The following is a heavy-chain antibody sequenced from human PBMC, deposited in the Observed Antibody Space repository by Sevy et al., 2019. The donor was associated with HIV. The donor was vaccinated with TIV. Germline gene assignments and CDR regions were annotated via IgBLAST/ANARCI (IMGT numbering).Heavy chain of an antibody. J-gene: IGHJ4*02. V-gene: IGHV3-30*18. CDR1: GFTFSSYA. Sequence: GGSLRLSCAASGFTFSSYAMHWVRQAPGKGLEWVAAIPYDGSSKYYADSVKGCLTISRDNSKNTLYLQMNSLRAEDTALYYCAKGQTDYYDTSGPVDYWGQGTLVTVSS. CDR3: AKGQTDYYDTSGPVDY. D-gene: IGHD3-22*01. CDR2: IPYDGSSK.